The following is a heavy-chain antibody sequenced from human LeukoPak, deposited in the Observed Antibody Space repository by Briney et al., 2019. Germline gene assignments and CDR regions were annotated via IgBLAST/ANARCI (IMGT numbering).Heavy chain of an antibody. J-gene: IGHJ4*02. Sequence: GGSLRLSCAASGFSFSLYAMNWVRQAPGKGLEWVSTIIETGASPYYADSVRGRFTVSRDSSKNMFYLQMNSLRAKDTAIYYCARRGAGSGGLDYWGQGTLVTVSS. V-gene: IGHV3-23*01. CDR2: IIETGASP. CDR3: ARRGAGSGGLDY. D-gene: IGHD6-19*01. CDR1: GFSFSLYA.